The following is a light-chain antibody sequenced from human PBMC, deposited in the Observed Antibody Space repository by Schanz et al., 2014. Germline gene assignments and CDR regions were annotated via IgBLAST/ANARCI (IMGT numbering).Light chain of an antibody. CDR3: SSYAGSNTVV. CDR2: EVS. Sequence: QSVLTQPPSASGSPGQSVTISCTGTSSDVGSYDFVSWHQHHPGRAPQLMIYEVSKRPLGVPDRFSASKSGNTASLTVSGLQAEDEADYYCSSYAGSNTVVFGGGTQLTVL. J-gene: IGLJ2*01. CDR1: SSDVGSYDF. V-gene: IGLV2-8*01.